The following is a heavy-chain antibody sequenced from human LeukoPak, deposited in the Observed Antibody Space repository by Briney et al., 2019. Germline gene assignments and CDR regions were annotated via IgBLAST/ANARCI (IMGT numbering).Heavy chain of an antibody. J-gene: IGHJ4*02. CDR2: IDSDGSST. D-gene: IGHD6-19*01. Sequence: GGSLRLSCAASGFTFSNYWMNWVRQAPGKGLVWVSRIDSDGSSTSYADSVKGRFTISRDNAKNTLYLQMNSLRAEDTAVDYCAKDDALYSSGWYVRGDFDYWGQGTLVTVSS. CDR1: GFTFSNYW. V-gene: IGHV3-74*01. CDR3: AKDDALYSSGWYVRGDFDY.